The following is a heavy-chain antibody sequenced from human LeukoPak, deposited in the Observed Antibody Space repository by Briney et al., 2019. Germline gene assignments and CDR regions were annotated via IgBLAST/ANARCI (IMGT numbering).Heavy chain of an antibody. J-gene: IGHJ3*02. Sequence: GVSLRLSCAASKFAFSSYAMSWVRQAPGKGLEWVSAISGGGGNTYYADSVKGRFTISRDNSKNTLYLQMNSLRAEDTAVYHCGKNRYSGSLSPFDIWGQGTMVTVSS. V-gene: IGHV3-23*01. D-gene: IGHD1-26*01. CDR3: GKNRYSGSLSPFDI. CDR1: KFAFSSYA. CDR2: ISGGGGNT.